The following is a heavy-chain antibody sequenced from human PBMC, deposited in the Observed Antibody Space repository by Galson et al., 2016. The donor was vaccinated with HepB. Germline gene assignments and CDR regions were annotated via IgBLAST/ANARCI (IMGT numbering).Heavy chain of an antibody. D-gene: IGHD3-9*01. J-gene: IGHJ5*02. CDR1: GFSFRTYS. V-gene: IGHV3-48*01. CDR2: ISSSSSFT. CDR3: ARGRRGKYDFLTGYTKGLYNYFDP. Sequence: SLRLSCAASGFSFRTYSMSWVRQAPGKGLECVSHISSSSSFTNYADSVKGRFIISRDNVKNSLYLQMNSLRAEDTAVYFCARGRRGKYDFLTGYTKGLYNYFDPWGQGTLVTVSS.